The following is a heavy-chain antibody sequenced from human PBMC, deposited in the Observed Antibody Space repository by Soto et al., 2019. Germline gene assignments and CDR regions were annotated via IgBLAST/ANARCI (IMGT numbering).Heavy chain of an antibody. J-gene: IGHJ4*02. CDR3: AKDREIVVVPAAIDY. Sequence: LRLSCAASGFTFSTYAMSWVRQAPGKGLEWVSAISGSGGSTYYADSVKGRFTISRDNSKNTLFLQMNSLRAEDTAVYYCAKDREIVVVPAAIDYWGQGTLVTVSS. D-gene: IGHD2-2*01. V-gene: IGHV3-23*01. CDR2: ISGSGGST. CDR1: GFTFSTYA.